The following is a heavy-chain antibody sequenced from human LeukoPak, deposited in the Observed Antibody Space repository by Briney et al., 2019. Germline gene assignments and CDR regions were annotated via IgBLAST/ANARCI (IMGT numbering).Heavy chain of an antibody. CDR2: INPNSGGT. CDR1: GYTFTSYA. CDR3: ARGRSGELSLFDY. D-gene: IGHD3-16*02. Sequence: GASVKVSCKASGYTFTSYAMHWVRQAPGQGLEWMGWINPNSGGTNYAQKFQGRVTMTRDTSISAAYMELSRLRSDDTAVYYCARGRSGELSLFDYWGQGTLVTVSS. J-gene: IGHJ4*02. V-gene: IGHV1-2*02.